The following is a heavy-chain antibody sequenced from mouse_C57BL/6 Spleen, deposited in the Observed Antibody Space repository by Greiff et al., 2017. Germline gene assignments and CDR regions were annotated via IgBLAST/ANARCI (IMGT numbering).Heavy chain of an antibody. Sequence: VQLQQSGPELVKPGASVKISCKASGYSFTDYNMNWVKQTNGKSLEWIGVINPNYGTSSYNQKFKGKATLTVDQSSSTAHMQLNSLTSEDSAVYYSAISYYYVYFDYWGQGTTLTVSS. CDR2: INPNYGTS. V-gene: IGHV1-39*01. J-gene: IGHJ2*01. CDR3: AISYYYVYFDY. D-gene: IGHD2-1*01. CDR1: GYSFTDYN.